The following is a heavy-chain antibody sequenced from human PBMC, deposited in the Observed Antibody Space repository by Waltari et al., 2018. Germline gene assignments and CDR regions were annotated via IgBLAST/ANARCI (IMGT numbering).Heavy chain of an antibody. Sequence: EVQLVESGGGLVQPGGSLGPSCQGPGFAFGGNWRAWVRQAPGKGLEWVANIKEDGSKKNYVDSVEGRFTISRDNAKNSLYLQMNSLRAEDTALYYCVRHGFWNFDFWGQGTLVTVSS. V-gene: IGHV3-7*01. CDR3: VRHGFWNFDF. J-gene: IGHJ4*02. CDR1: GFAFGGNW. D-gene: IGHD3-3*01. CDR2: IKEDGSKK.